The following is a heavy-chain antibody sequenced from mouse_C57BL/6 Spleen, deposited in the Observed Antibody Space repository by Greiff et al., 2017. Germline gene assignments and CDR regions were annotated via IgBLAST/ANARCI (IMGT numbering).Heavy chain of an antibody. CDR1: GYSITSGYY. D-gene: IGHD1-1*01. V-gene: IGHV3-6*01. CDR2: ISYDGSN. CDR3: ARDYYYGSSYAMDY. J-gene: IGHJ4*01. Sequence: ESGPGLVKPSQSLSLTCSVTGYSITSGYYWNWIRQFPGNKLEWMGYISYDGSNNYNPSLKNRISITRYTSKNQFFLKLNSVTTEDTATYYCARDYYYGSSYAMDYWGQGTSVTVSA.